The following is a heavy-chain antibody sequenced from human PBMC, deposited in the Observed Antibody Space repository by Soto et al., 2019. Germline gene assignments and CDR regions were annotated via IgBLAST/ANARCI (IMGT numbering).Heavy chain of an antibody. D-gene: IGHD4-17*01. Sequence: SETLSLTCAVYGGSFSGYYWSWIRQPPGKGLEWIGEINHSGSTNYNPSLKSRVTISVDTSKNQFSLKLSSVTAVDTAVYYCARGQVTTPFDYWGQGTLVTVS. CDR3: ARGQVTTPFDY. CDR2: INHSGST. CDR1: GGSFSGYY. V-gene: IGHV4-34*01. J-gene: IGHJ4*02.